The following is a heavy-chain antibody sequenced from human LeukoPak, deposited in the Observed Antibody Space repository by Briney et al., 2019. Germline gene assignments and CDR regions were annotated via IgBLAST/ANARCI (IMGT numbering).Heavy chain of an antibody. CDR1: GGTFSSYA. Sequence: GASVKVSCKASGGTFSSYAISWVRQAPGQGLEWVGGIIPIFGTANYAQKFQGRVTITADESTSTAYMELSSLRSEDTAVYYCARASYGDYSSGDYWGQGTLVTVSS. D-gene: IGHD4-17*01. V-gene: IGHV1-69*13. J-gene: IGHJ4*02. CDR2: IIPIFGTA. CDR3: ARASYGDYSSGDY.